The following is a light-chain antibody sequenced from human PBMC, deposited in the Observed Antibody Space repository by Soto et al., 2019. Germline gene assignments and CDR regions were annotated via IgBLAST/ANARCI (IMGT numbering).Light chain of an antibody. CDR1: SSDVGHPYNY. V-gene: IGLV2-14*01. Sequence: QSALTQPASVSGSPGQSITISCTGTSSDVGHPYNYVSWYQQYPGKAPKLLIFKVTNRPSGISGRFSGSKSGNTASLTISGLQAEDEGDYYCMSYVDSTSTHWVLGGGTKVTVL. CDR3: MSYVDSTSTHWV. CDR2: KVT. J-gene: IGLJ3*02.